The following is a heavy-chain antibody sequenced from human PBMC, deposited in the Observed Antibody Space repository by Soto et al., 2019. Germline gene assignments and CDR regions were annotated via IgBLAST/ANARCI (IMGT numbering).Heavy chain of an antibody. J-gene: IGHJ4*02. CDR3: ARARDFSNEPQGSSWGFDY. V-gene: IGHV3-48*02. CDR1: GFTFSSYS. Sequence: GGSLRLSCAASGFTFSSYSMNWVRQAPGKGLEWVSYISSSSSTIYYADSVKGRFTISRDNAKNSLYLQMNSLRDEDTAVYYCARARDFSNEPQGSSWGFDYWGQGTLVTVSS. D-gene: IGHD6-13*01. CDR2: ISSSSSTI.